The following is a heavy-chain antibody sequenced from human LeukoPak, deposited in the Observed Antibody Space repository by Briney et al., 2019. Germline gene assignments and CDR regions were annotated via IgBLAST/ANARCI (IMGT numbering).Heavy chain of an antibody. V-gene: IGHV5-51*01. D-gene: IGHD6-13*01. Sequence: GESLKISCKGSGYSFTSYWIGWVRQMPGKGLEWMGIIYPGDSDTRYSPSFQGQVTISADKSISTAYLQWSSLKASDTAMYYCARHGMAAARPPYSSSREYYYYMDVWGKGTTVTVSS. CDR2: IYPGDSDT. J-gene: IGHJ6*03. CDR3: ARHGMAAARPPYSSSREYYYYMDV. CDR1: GYSFTSYW.